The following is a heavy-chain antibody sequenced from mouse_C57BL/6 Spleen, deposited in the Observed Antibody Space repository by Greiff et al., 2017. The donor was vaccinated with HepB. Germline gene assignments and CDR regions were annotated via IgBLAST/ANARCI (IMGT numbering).Heavy chain of an antibody. J-gene: IGHJ3*01. CDR1: GYAFSSYW. D-gene: IGHD4-1*01. V-gene: IGHV1-80*01. CDR2: IYPGDGDT. CDR3: AREDWDGRAWFAY. Sequence: VQLQQSGAELVKPGASVKISCKASGYAFSSYWMNWVKQRPGKGLEWIGQIYPGDGDTNYNGKFKGKATLTADKSSSTAYMQLSSLTSEDSAVYFCAREDWDGRAWFAYWGQGTLVTVSA.